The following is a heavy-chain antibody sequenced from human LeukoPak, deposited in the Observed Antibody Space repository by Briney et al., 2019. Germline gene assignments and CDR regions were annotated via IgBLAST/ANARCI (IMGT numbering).Heavy chain of an antibody. CDR1: GFTFRTFT. Sequence: GGSLRLSCAASGFTFRTFTMSWVRQAPGKGLEWVSAISGSGGSTYYADSVKGRFTISRDNSKNTLYLQMNSLRAEDTAVYYCAKITKALRDAFDIWGQGTMVTVSS. J-gene: IGHJ3*02. CDR2: ISGSGGST. D-gene: IGHD3-10*01. CDR3: AKITKALRDAFDI. V-gene: IGHV3-23*01.